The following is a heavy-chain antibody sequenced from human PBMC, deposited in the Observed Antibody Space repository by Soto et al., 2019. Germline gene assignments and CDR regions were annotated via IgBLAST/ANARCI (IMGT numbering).Heavy chain of an antibody. D-gene: IGHD1-1*01. CDR1: GYSFTNYW. J-gene: IGHJ1*01. CDR3: AREEATGFSYFQY. V-gene: IGHV5-51*01. CDR2: IYPGDSDT. Sequence: PGESLKISCKGSGYSFTNYWIGWVRQMPGKGLEWMGIIYPGDSDTRYSPSFQGQVTISADKSITTAYLQWSSLKASDTAIYYCAREEATGFSYFQYWGQGTLVTVSS.